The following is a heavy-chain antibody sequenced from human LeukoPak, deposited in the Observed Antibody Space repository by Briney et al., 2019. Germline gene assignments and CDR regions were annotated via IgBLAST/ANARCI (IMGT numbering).Heavy chain of an antibody. Sequence: GGSLRLSCAASGFTFSSYSMNWVRQAPGKGLEWVSYISSSSSTIYYADSVKGRFTISRDNAKNSLYLQMNSLRAEDTAVYYCARDTGGFYYMDVWGKGTTVTISS. V-gene: IGHV3-48*01. CDR2: ISSSSSTI. CDR3: ARDTGGFYYMDV. J-gene: IGHJ6*03. CDR1: GFTFSSYS. D-gene: IGHD3-16*01.